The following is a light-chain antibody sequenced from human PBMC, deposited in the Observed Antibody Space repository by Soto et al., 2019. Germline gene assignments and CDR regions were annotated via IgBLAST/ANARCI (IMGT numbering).Light chain of an antibody. J-gene: IGKJ1*01. Sequence: EIVLTQSPGTLSLSPGERATLSCKASQSVSSSYLAWYQQKPGQAPRLLIYAASSRATGIPDRFSCSGSGTDFTLTISRLAPEDFALYYCQQYGSSPLWTFGQGTTVEIK. V-gene: IGKV3-20*01. CDR3: QQYGSSPLWT. CDR1: QSVSSSY. CDR2: AAS.